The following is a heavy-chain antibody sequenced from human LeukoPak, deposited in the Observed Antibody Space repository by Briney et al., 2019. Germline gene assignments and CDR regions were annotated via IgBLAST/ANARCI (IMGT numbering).Heavy chain of an antibody. CDR3: ARVVGSYFDY. Sequence: ASMKVSCKASGYTFTSYDINWVRQATGQGLEWMGWMNPNSGNTGYAQKFQGRVTITRNTSISTAYMELSSLRSEDTALYYCARVVGSYFDYWGQGTLVTVSS. V-gene: IGHV1-8*03. J-gene: IGHJ4*02. D-gene: IGHD3-10*01. CDR2: MNPNSGNT. CDR1: GYTFTSYD.